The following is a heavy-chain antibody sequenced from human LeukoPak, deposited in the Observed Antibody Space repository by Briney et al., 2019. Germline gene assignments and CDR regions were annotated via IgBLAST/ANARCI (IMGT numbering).Heavy chain of an antibody. CDR3: ARDQTPFDY. V-gene: IGHV3-21*01. J-gene: IGHJ4*02. CDR2: ISSSSSYM. CDR1: GFTFSSYS. Sequence: GGSLRLSCAASGFTFSSYSMNWVRQAPGKGLEWVSSISSSSSYMYYADSVKGRFTISRDNAKNSLYLQMNSLRAEDTAVYYCARDQTPFDYWGQGTLVTVSS. D-gene: IGHD4-23*01.